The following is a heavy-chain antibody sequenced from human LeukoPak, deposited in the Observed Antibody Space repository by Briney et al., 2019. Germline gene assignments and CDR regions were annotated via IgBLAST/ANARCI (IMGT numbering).Heavy chain of an antibody. Sequence: GGSLRLSCAASGFTVSSNYMSWVRQAPGKGLEWVSVIYSGGSTYYADSVKGRFTISRDSSKNTLYLQMNSLRAEDTAVYYCASTVTTPYYYYGMDVWGQGTTVTVSS. J-gene: IGHJ6*02. CDR2: IYSGGST. D-gene: IGHD4-17*01. CDR3: ASTVTTPYYYYGMDV. CDR1: GFTVSSNY. V-gene: IGHV3-66*01.